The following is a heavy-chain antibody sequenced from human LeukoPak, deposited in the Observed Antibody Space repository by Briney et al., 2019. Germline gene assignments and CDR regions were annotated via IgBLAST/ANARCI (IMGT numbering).Heavy chain of an antibody. D-gene: IGHD6-19*01. Sequence: PSETLSLTCAVSGGSISSSSWWSWVRPPPGKGLEWIGEIYHSGSTNYKPSLKSRVTVSVDKSKNQFSLKLSSVTAADTAVYYCASRNSGWYYFDYWGQGSVVTVSS. J-gene: IGHJ4*02. CDR1: GGSISSSSW. V-gene: IGHV4-4*02. CDR2: IYHSGST. CDR3: ASRNSGWYYFDY.